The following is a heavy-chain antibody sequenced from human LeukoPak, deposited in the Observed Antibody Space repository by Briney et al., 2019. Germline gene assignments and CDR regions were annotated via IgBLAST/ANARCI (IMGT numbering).Heavy chain of an antibody. CDR3: ARGGLFYRDDWFDP. J-gene: IGHJ5*02. V-gene: IGHV4-30-4*01. CDR2: IYYSGST. CDR1: GGSISSGDYY. D-gene: IGHD3-16*02. Sequence: SETLSLTYTVSGGSISSGDYYWSWIRQPPGKGLEWIGYIYYSGSTYYNPSLKSRVTISVDTSKNQFSLKLSSVTAADTAVYYCARGGLFYRDDWFDPWGQGTLVTVSS.